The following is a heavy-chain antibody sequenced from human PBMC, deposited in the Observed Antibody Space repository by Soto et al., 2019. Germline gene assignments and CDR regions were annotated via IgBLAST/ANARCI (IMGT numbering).Heavy chain of an antibody. Sequence: QVQLRESGPGLVKPSETLSLTCTVSGGSISTYYWSWIRQPPGKGLEWIGYIYYGGSADYNPSLNSRVTISVDTSKKQFSLKLSSVTAADTAVYYCARGGHCANGVCSALDYWGQGTLVTVSS. CDR1: GGSISTYY. J-gene: IGHJ4*02. V-gene: IGHV4-59*08. CDR2: IYYGGSA. D-gene: IGHD2-8*01. CDR3: ARGGHCANGVCSALDY.